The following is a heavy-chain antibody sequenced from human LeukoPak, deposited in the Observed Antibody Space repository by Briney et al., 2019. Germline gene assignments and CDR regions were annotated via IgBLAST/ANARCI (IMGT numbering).Heavy chain of an antibody. CDR1: GFTFSSYW. J-gene: IGHJ4*02. V-gene: IGHV3-7*04. D-gene: IGHD2-2*01. CDR3: ARASSYQLLGGGCDY. Sequence: GGSLRPSCAVSGFTFSSYWMSWVRQAPGKGLEWVASIKQDGSEKYYLDFVKGRFTISRDNAKNSVYLQMNSLRVEDTAVYYCARASSYQLLGGGCDYWGQGTLVTVSS. CDR2: IKQDGSEK.